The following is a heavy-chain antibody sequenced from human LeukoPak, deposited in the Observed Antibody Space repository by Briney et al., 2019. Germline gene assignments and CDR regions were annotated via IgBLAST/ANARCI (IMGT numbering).Heavy chain of an antibody. V-gene: IGHV1-69*04. D-gene: IGHD2-2*02. CDR2: IIPILGIA. CDR1: GGTFSSYT. CDR3: ARDLRCSSTSCYNYYYYMDV. Sequence: ASVKVSCKASGGTFSSYTISWVRQAPGQGLEWMGRIIPILGIANYAQKFQGRVTITADKSTSTAYVELSSLRSEDTAVYYCARDLRCSSTSCYNYYYYMDVWGKGTTVTVSS. J-gene: IGHJ6*03.